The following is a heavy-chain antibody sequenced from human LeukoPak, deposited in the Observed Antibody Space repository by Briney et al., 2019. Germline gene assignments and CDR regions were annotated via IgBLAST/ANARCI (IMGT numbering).Heavy chain of an antibody. V-gene: IGHV3-23*01. J-gene: IGHJ4*02. D-gene: IGHD2-21*02. CDR3: AKDIYCGGDCYIRAGDS. Sequence: GGSLRLSCAGSGYTFDDHGMSWVRQAPGKVLEWVSAINDGVGRAFYADAVRGRFTISRDNSQNTLYLQMNSLRAEDTAIYYCAKDIYCGGDCYIRAGDSWGQGTLVTVSS. CDR2: INDGVGRA. CDR1: GYTFDDHG.